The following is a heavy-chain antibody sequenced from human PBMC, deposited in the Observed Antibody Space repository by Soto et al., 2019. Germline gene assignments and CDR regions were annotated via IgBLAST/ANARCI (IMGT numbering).Heavy chain of an antibody. D-gene: IGHD3-22*01. V-gene: IGHV1-69*02. J-gene: IGHJ4*02. CDR1: GGTFSSYT. CDR3: ARARYYDSGGFGFDY. CDR2: IIPILGIA. Sequence: QVQLVQSGAEVKKPGSSVKVSCKASGGTFSSYTISWVRQAPGQGLEWMGRIIPILGIANYAQKFQGRVTITADKSTSTAYRELSSLRSEDTAVYYCARARYYDSGGFGFDYWGQGTLVTVSS.